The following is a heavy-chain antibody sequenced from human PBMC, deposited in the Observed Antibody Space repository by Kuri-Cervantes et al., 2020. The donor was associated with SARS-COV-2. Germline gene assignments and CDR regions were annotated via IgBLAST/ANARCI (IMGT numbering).Heavy chain of an antibody. CDR1: GFTFSDYS. CDR3: ARGESGSYKYYYYYGMDV. Sequence: GGSLRLSCAASGFTFSDYSMSWIRQAPGKGLEWVSDISSSDSTIYYADSVKGRFTLSRDSAKNMLFLQMNSLRAEDTAVYYCARGESGSYKYYYYYGMDVWGQGTTVTVSS. D-gene: IGHD3-10*01. J-gene: IGHJ6*02. CDR2: ISSSDSTI. V-gene: IGHV3-11*04.